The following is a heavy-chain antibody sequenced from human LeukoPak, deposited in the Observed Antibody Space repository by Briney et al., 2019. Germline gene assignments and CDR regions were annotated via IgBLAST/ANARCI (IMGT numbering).Heavy chain of an antibody. Sequence: SETLSLTCTVSGGSISSSSNYWGWIRQPSGKGLEWIGSIYYSGSTYYNPSLKSRVTISVDTSKNQFSLKLSSVTAADTAVYYCARSTLGYCSGGSCSWFDPWGQGTLVTVSS. V-gene: IGHV4-39*07. CDR1: GGSISSSSNY. D-gene: IGHD2-15*01. J-gene: IGHJ5*02. CDR2: IYYSGST. CDR3: ARSTLGYCSGGSCSWFDP.